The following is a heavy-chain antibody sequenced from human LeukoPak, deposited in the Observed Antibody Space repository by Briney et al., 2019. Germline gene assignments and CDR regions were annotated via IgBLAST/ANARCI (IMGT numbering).Heavy chain of an antibody. CDR1: GYTFTSYG. V-gene: IGHV1-18*01. Sequence: ASVKVSCKASGYTFTSYGISWVRQAPGQGLEWMGWINAYNGNTNYAQKLQGRVTMTTDTSTSTAYMELRSLRSDDTAVYYCARVTYYYDSSGYYYFDYWGQGTLVTVSS. CDR3: ARVTYYYDSSGYYYFDY. J-gene: IGHJ4*02. CDR2: INAYNGNT. D-gene: IGHD3-22*01.